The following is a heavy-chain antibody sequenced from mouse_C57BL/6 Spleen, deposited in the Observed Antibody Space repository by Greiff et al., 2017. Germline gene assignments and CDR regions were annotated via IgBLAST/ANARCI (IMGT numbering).Heavy chain of an antibody. V-gene: IGHV5-9*01. J-gene: IGHJ1*03. CDR1: GFTFSGIT. CDR3: ARQGNWYFDV. D-gene: IGHD2-14*01. CDR2: FSGGGVNT. Sequence: EVMLVESGGGLVRPEGSLNPSCAASGFTFSGITRSWFRQTPEKRLEWVATFSGGGVNTYYPGSVKGRFTISRDNAKNTLYLQMSSLRSEDTALYYCARQGNWYFDVWGTGTTVTVSS.